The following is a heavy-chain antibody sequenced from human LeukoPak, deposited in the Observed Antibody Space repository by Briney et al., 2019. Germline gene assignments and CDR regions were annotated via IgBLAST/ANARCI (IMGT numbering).Heavy chain of an antibody. D-gene: IGHD6-19*01. CDR2: IYYSGST. CDR1: GGSISSYF. J-gene: IGHJ4*02. CDR3: ARIDRAVAGTIDY. V-gene: IGHV4-59*08. Sequence: SETLSLTCTVSGGSISSYFWSWIRQPPGKGLEWVGYIYYSGSTNYNPSLKSRVTMSVDTSKNQFSLKLSSVTAADTAVYYCARIDRAVAGTIDYWGQGTLVTVSS.